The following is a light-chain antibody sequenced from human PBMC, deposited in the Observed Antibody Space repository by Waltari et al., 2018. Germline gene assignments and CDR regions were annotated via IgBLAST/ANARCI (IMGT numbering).Light chain of an antibody. Sequence: DILLTQSPSFLSASVGDRVTITCRASQGISSYLAWYQLKPGKAPKLLIYAASTLQSGVPSRFSGSGSGTEFTLTISSLQPEDFATYYCQQLNSYPITFGQGTRLEIK. CDR1: QGISSY. CDR2: AAS. CDR3: QQLNSYPIT. V-gene: IGKV1-9*01. J-gene: IGKJ5*01.